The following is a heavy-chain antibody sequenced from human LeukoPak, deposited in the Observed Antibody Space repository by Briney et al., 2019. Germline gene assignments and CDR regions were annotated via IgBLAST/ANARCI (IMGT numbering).Heavy chain of an antibody. Sequence: GGSLRLSCAASGFIVSSNYMSWVRQAPGKGLEWVSVISGGGITYYTDSVKGRFTISRDNSKNTLYLQMNSLRAEDTAVYYCASPSRIAAAGSWGQGTLVTVSS. CDR3: ASPSRIAAAGS. V-gene: IGHV3-53*01. J-gene: IGHJ5*02. CDR1: GFIVSSNY. D-gene: IGHD6-13*01. CDR2: ISGGGIT.